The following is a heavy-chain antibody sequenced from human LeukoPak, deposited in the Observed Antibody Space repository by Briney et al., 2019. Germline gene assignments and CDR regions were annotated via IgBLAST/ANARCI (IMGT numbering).Heavy chain of an antibody. V-gene: IGHV3-21*01. D-gene: IGHD3-10*01. CDR2: ITGSGTYI. J-gene: IGHJ3*02. Sequence: PGGSLRLSCAASRFTFSSYSMNWVRQAPGKGLEWVSSITGSGTYIYCADSVKGRFTISRDNAKNSLYLQMNSLRAEDTAVYYCARASQGSAFDIWGQGTMVTVSS. CDR1: RFTFSSYS. CDR3: ARASQGSAFDI.